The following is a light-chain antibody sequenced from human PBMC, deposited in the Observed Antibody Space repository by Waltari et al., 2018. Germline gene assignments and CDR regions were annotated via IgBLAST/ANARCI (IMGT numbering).Light chain of an antibody. CDR2: WAS. Sequence: DIGLTQSPDSLAVPLGGRAPITCQSSQSLLSSFNSKTYIAWYQQKPGQPPKLLINWASARGSGVPERFSGSGSETDFTLTISSLQAEDVAVYYCHHYYIPPLTFGQGTRLEIK. V-gene: IGKV4-1*01. J-gene: IGKJ5*01. CDR3: HHYYIPPLT. CDR1: QSLLSSFNSKTY.